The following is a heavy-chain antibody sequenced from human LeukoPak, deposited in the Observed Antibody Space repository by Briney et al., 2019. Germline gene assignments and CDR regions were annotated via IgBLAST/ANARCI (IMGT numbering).Heavy chain of an antibody. J-gene: IGHJ4*02. CDR2: ISGSGGST. CDR3: AKGPGLLWFGELY. V-gene: IGHV3-23*01. CDR1: GFSFSSYG. Sequence: PGGSLRLSCATSGFSFSSYGMSWVRQAPGKGLEWVSAISGSGGSTYYADSVKGRFTISRDNSKNTLYLQMNSLRAEDTAVYYCAKGPGLLWFGELYWGQGTLVTVSS. D-gene: IGHD3-10*01.